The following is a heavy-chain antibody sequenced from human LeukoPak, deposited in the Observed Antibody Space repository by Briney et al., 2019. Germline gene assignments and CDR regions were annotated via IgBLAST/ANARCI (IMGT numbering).Heavy chain of an antibody. D-gene: IGHD1-26*01. V-gene: IGHV1-18*01. CDR3: ARGGRWELPRPYAFDV. Sequence: ASVKVSCNASGYTFTNYGISWLRQAPGKGFEWMGWINAHKGNTNYAPKFQGRVTMTTDTSTSTVYMGLRTLRSDDTAVYYCARGGRWELPRPYAFDVWGQGTVVTVSS. CDR1: GYTFTNYG. J-gene: IGHJ3*01. CDR2: INAHKGNT.